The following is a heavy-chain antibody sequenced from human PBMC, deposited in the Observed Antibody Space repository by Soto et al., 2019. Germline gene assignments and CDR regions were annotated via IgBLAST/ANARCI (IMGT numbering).Heavy chain of an antibody. Sequence: SETLSLTCAVYGGSFSGYYWRWISHLPGKGLECIEEINHSGSTNYDPSLKSRITISVCTSKNHFSLKLNSVTVADTAVYYFARPYRSGSYLGFDFWGLGILVTV. D-gene: IGHD3-22*01. CDR3: ARPYRSGSYLGFDF. CDR1: GGSFSGYY. J-gene: IGHJ4*02. CDR2: INHSGST. V-gene: IGHV4-34*01.